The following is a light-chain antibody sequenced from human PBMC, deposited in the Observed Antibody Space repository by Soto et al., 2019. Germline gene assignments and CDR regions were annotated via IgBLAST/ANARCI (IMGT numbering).Light chain of an antibody. CDR3: QQYGSSPLT. Sequence: EIVLTQSPDTLSLSAGEGATLSCRANETIYSNYLAWYQQKPGQAPRLLVFGASRKATGIPDRFTGSGSGTDFTLAISRLEPDDFAFYLCQQYGSSPLTFGGGTRVEVK. CDR2: GAS. CDR1: ETIYSNY. V-gene: IGKV3-20*01. J-gene: IGKJ4*01.